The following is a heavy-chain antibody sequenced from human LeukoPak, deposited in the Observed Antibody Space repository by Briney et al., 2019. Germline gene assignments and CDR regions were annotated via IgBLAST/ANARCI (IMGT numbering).Heavy chain of an antibody. V-gene: IGHV3-21*01. CDR2: ISSSSSYI. CDR1: GFTFSSYS. CDR3: ARDQYYYYYGMDV. J-gene: IGHJ6*02. Sequence: GGSLRLSCAASGFTFSSYSMNWVRQAPGKGLEWVSSISSSSSYIYHADSVKGRFTISRDNAKNSLYLQMNSLRAEDTAVYYCARDQYYYYYGMDVWGQGTTVTVSS.